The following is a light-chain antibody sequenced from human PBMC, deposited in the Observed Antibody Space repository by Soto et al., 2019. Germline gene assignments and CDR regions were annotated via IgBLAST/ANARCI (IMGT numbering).Light chain of an antibody. J-gene: IGKJ5*01. Sequence: AIQVTQSPSSLSASVGDRVTITCRASQDIRGALAWYQQKPGKAPKLLIYDASTLESGVPSRFSGSGSGTEFTLTISSLHPEDFGNYCCQQFNYYPGTFGQGTRLEIK. CDR3: QQFNYYPGT. CDR2: DAS. CDR1: QDIRGA. V-gene: IGKV1D-13*01.